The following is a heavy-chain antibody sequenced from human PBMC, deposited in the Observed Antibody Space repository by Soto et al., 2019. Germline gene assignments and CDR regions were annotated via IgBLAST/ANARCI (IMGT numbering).Heavy chain of an antibody. CDR1: GFSFSDYS. CDR2: INSDGSST. Sequence: GGSLRLSCAASGFSFSDYSMNWVRQAPGKGLVWVSRINSDGSSTSYADSVKGRFTISRDNAKNTLYLQMNSLRAEDTAVYYCASLRLPSQTNSGSDYWGQGTLVTVSS. D-gene: IGHD3-16*01. J-gene: IGHJ4*02. V-gene: IGHV3-74*01. CDR3: ASLRLPSQTNSGSDY.